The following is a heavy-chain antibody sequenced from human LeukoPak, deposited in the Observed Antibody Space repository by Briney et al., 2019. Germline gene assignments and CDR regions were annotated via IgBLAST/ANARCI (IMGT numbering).Heavy chain of an antibody. D-gene: IGHD2-21*02. V-gene: IGHV1-8*01. CDR1: GYTFTSYD. J-gene: IGHJ6*03. Sequence: GASVKVSCKASGYTFTSYDINWVRQATGQGLEWMGWMNPNSGNTGYAQKFQGRVTMTRNTSISTAYMELSSLRSEDTAVYYCARAPYCGGDCYSLGWYYYYYMDVWGKGTTVTISS. CDR2: MNPNSGNT. CDR3: ARAPYCGGDCYSLGWYYYYYMDV.